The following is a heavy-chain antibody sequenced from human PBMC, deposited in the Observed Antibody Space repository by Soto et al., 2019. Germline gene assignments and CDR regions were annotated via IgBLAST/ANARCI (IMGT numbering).Heavy chain of an antibody. V-gene: IGHV2-5*01. J-gene: IGHJ4*02. CDR2: IYWNDEK. CDR3: AQRLRWLANFDY. Sequence: SGPTLVNPTQTLTLTCTFSGFSLTTSGVGVGWIRQPPGKALEWLALIYWNDEKRYSPSLKSRLTITKDTSKNQVVLTMTNMDPVDTATYHCAQRLRWLANFDYWGQGTLVTVSS. D-gene: IGHD6-19*01. CDR1: GFSLTTSGVG.